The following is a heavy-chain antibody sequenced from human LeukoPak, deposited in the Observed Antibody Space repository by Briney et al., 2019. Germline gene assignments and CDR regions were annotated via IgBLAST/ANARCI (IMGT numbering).Heavy chain of an antibody. Sequence: SSETLSLTCTVSGGSFSSYYWTWIRQPAGKRLEWIGRIYNSGTTNYSPSLESRVTKSLDTSKNRFSLSLSSVTAADTAVDYCARDRLGATGHWRIDVWGRGTLVTVSS. D-gene: IGHD1-26*01. CDR3: ARDRLGATGHWRIDV. V-gene: IGHV4-4*07. J-gene: IGHJ2*01. CDR1: GGSFSSYY. CDR2: IYNSGTT.